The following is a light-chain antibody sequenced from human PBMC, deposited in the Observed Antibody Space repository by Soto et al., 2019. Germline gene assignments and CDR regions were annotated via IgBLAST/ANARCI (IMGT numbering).Light chain of an antibody. Sequence: DIQMTQSPSSLSASVGDRVTITCRASQSIASYLNWYQQQPGKAPKLLIYSASSLQSGVPSRFSGSGSGTDFTLTISSLQPEDFATYYCQQSYNTPWTFGQGTKVEIK. J-gene: IGKJ1*01. CDR3: QQSYNTPWT. CDR2: SAS. V-gene: IGKV1-39*01. CDR1: QSIASY.